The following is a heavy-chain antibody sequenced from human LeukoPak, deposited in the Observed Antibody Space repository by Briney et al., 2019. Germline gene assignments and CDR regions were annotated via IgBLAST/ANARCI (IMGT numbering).Heavy chain of an antibody. CDR3: ARGYSNTCRNGLDI. J-gene: IGHJ3*02. Sequence: GGSLRLSCAASGFTFSGYWMHWVRHGPGKGLVWVSRINSDGSSTNYADSVKGRFTISRDDAKNTLYLQMNSLRGEDTAVYYCARGYSNTCRNGLDIWGRGTMVTVSS. V-gene: IGHV3-74*01. D-gene: IGHD6-13*01. CDR1: GFTFSGYW. CDR2: INSDGSST.